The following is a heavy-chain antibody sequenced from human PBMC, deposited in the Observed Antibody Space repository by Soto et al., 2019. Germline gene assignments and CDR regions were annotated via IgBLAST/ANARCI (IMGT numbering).Heavy chain of an antibody. Sequence: QVQLVESGGGVVQPGRSLRLSCAASGFTFSSYGMHWVRQAPGKGLEWVAVIWYDGSNKYYADSVKGRFTISRDNSKNTLYLQMNSLRAEDTAVYYCARDNAPGGVPADFDYWGQGTLVTVSS. V-gene: IGHV3-33*01. CDR1: GFTFSSYG. CDR3: ARDNAPGGVPADFDY. D-gene: IGHD2-2*01. J-gene: IGHJ4*02. CDR2: IWYDGSNK.